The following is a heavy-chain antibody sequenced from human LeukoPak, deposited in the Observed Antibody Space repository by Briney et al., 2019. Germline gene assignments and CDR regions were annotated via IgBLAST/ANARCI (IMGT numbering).Heavy chain of an antibody. CDR2: IYTSGST. J-gene: IGHJ4*02. V-gene: IGHV4-61*02. Sequence: SQTLSLTCTVSGGSISSGSYYWSWIRQPAGKGLEWIGRIYTSGSTNYNPSLKSRVTISVDTSKNQFSLKLSSVTAADTAVYHCARDSAAGTGVFDYWGQGTLVTVSS. CDR1: GGSISSGSYY. D-gene: IGHD6-13*01. CDR3: ARDSAAGTGVFDY.